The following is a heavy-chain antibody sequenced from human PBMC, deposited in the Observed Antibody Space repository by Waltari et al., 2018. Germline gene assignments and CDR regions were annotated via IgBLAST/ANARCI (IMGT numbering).Heavy chain of an antibody. CDR2: ISSDASDT. J-gene: IGHJ6*02. Sequence: EEQLVESGGGLVQPGDSLRLSCAASGFTFRSYWMNWVLHAPGKGPLWVSRISSDASDTTYADSVKGRFTISRDNAKNTLYLQMNRLRAEDTAVYFCARVSRRTYRSPVPGRHYYYGMDVWGQGTTVTVSS. D-gene: IGHD1-1*01. CDR3: ARVSRRTYRSPVPGRHYYYGMDV. V-gene: IGHV3-74*03. CDR1: GFTFRSYW.